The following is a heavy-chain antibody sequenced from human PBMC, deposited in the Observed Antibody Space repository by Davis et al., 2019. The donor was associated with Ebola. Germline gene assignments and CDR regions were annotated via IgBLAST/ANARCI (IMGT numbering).Heavy chain of an antibody. J-gene: IGHJ4*02. Sequence: GGSLRLSCAASGLSIHTYWMTWVRQAPGKGLEWVANIKEDGSEKYYVDAVKGRFAISRDNAKNSLYLQMNSLTADDSAVYYCARDVGVEFDYWGQGTLVTVSS. D-gene: IGHD3-10*01. CDR1: GLSIHTYW. V-gene: IGHV3-7*03. CDR3: ARDVGVEFDY. CDR2: IKEDGSEK.